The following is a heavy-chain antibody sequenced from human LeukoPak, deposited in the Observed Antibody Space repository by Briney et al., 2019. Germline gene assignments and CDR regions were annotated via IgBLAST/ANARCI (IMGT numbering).Heavy chain of an antibody. Sequence: ASVKVSCKASGYTFTSYGISWVRQAPGQGLEWMGIINPSGGSTSYAQKFQGRVTMTRDTSTSTVYMELSSLRSEDTAVYYCARGGRYCSGGSCYLVGVYYYYGMDVWGQGTTVTVSS. CDR3: ARGGRYCSGGSCYLVGVYYYYGMDV. CDR1: GYTFTSYG. CDR2: INPSGGST. J-gene: IGHJ6*02. V-gene: IGHV1-46*01. D-gene: IGHD2-15*01.